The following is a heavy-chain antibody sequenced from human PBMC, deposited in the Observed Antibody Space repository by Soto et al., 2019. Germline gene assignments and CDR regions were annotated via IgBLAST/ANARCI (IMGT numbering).Heavy chain of an antibody. CDR3: AKDDGYSSDYYYYDFDV. J-gene: IGHJ6*02. V-gene: IGHV3-23*01. D-gene: IGHD6-19*01. CDR1: GFTFSSYA. CDR2: ISGSGGST. Sequence: GGSLRLSCAASGFTFSSYAMSWVRQAPGKGLEWVSAISGSGGSTYYADSVKGRFTISRDNSKNTLYLQMNSLRAEDTAVNSGAKDDGYSSDYYYYDFDVWGQGTTVTVSS.